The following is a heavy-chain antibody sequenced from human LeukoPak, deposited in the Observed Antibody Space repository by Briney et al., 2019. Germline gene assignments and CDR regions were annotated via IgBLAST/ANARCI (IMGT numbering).Heavy chain of an antibody. CDR3: AKDGLVPYFDY. CDR2: ISGSGGST. Sequence: GGSLRLSCAASGFTFSSYAMGWVRQAPGKGLEWVSAISGSGGSTYYADSVKGRFTISGDNSKNTLYLQMNSLRAEDTAVYYCAKDGLVPYFDYWGQGTLVTVSS. J-gene: IGHJ4*02. CDR1: GFTFSSYA. V-gene: IGHV3-23*01. D-gene: IGHD6-19*01.